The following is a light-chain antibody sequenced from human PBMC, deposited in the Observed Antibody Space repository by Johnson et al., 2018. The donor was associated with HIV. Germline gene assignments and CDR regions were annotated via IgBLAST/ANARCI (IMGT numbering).Light chain of an antibody. CDR2: EKN. Sequence: QAVLTQPPSVSAAPGQKVTISCSGSSSNIGNNYVSWYQQLPGTAPKLLIYEKNKRPSGIPDRFSASKSGKSATLAITGLQTGDEANYYCGGWISSLSAHFVCGTVTKVTV. J-gene: IGLJ1*01. CDR3: GGWISSLSAHFV. V-gene: IGLV1-51*01. CDR1: SSNIGNNY.